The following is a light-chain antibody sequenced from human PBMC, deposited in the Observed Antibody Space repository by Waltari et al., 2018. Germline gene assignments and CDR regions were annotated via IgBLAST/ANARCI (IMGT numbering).Light chain of an antibody. CDR2: AAS. J-gene: IGKJ1*01. CDR1: QGIRYD. CDR3: LQDYNYPWT. Sequence: AIQMTQSPSSLSASVGDRVTITCQASQGIRYDLGWYQQKPGKAPKLLIFAASTLQSGVPSRFSGSGSGTDFTLTISSLQPEDFATYYCLQDYNYPWTFGQGTKVEIK. V-gene: IGKV1-6*01.